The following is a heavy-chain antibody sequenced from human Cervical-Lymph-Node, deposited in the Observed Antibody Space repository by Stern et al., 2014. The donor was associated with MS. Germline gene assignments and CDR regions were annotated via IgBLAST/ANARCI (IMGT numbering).Heavy chain of an antibody. CDR1: GFTFSSYD. J-gene: IGHJ3*02. Sequence: EVQLLESGGGLVQPGGSLRLSCAASGFTFSSYDMHWVRQATGKGLEWVSAIGTAGDTYYPGSVKGRFTISRENAKNSLYLQMNSLRAGDTAVYYCARERELLGAFDIWGQGTMVTVSS. D-gene: IGHD1-26*01. CDR3: ARERELLGAFDI. CDR2: IGTAGDT. V-gene: IGHV3-13*01.